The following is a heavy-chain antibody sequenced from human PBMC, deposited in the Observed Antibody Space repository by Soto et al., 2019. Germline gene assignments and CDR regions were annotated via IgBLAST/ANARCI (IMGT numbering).Heavy chain of an antibody. J-gene: IGHJ3*01. V-gene: IGHV1-69*02. D-gene: IGHD2-2*01. Sequence: QVHLEQSGAEVTKPGSSVKVSCKAAGGTFSTYTLIWVRQAPGQGLEWMGRIIPMLTVTNSAKKFQGRVTLTADKSTSTAFMELTSLPSDDTAVYYCSIGSWSAETFDVWGQGTMVTVSS. CDR1: GGTFSTYT. CDR3: SIGSWSAETFDV. CDR2: IIPMLTVT.